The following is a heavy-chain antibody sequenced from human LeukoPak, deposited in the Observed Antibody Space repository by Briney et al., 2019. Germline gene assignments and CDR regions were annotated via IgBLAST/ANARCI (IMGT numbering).Heavy chain of an antibody. CDR2: INPSGGST. Sequence: ASVKVPCKASGYTFTSYYMHWVRQAPGQGLEWMGIINPSGGSTSYAQKFQGRVTMTRDTSTSTVYMELSSLRSEDTAVYYCARERTTYYDSSGYYFEYFDYWGQGTLVTVSS. D-gene: IGHD3-22*01. CDR3: ARERTTYYDSSGYYFEYFDY. CDR1: GYTFTSYY. V-gene: IGHV1-46*01. J-gene: IGHJ4*02.